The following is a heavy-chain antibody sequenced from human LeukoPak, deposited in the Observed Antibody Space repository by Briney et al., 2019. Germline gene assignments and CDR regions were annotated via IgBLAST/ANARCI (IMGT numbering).Heavy chain of an antibody. Sequence: ASVKVSCKVSGYTLTELSMHWVRQAPGKGLEWMGGFDPEDGETIYAQKFQGSVTMTKDTSTDTAYMELSSLRSEDTAVYYCATAGSSGYDFYYFDYWGQGTLVTVSS. D-gene: IGHD5-12*01. CDR3: ATAGSSGYDFYYFDY. V-gene: IGHV1-24*01. CDR1: GYTLTELS. J-gene: IGHJ4*02. CDR2: FDPEDGET.